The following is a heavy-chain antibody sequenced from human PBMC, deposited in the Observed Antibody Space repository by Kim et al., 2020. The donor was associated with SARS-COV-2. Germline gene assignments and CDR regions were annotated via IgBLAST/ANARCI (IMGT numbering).Heavy chain of an antibody. V-gene: IGHV5-51*01. J-gene: IGHJ5*02. CDR3: ARRPQYQLLSEDNNWFDP. CDR1: GYSFTSYW. CDR2: IYPGDSDT. Sequence: GESLKISCKGSGYSFTSYWIGWVRQMPGKGLEWMGIIYPGDSDTRYSPSFQGQVTISADKSISTAYLQWSSLKASDTAMYYCARRPQYQLLSEDNNWFDPWGQGTLVTVSS. D-gene: IGHD2-2*01.